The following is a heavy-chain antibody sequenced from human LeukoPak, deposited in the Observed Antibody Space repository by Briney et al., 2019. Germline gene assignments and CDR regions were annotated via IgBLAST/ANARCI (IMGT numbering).Heavy chain of an antibody. Sequence: GRPLRLSCAASGFTFSSYGMHWVRQAPGKGLEWVAVIWYDGSNKYYADSVKGRFTISRDNSKNTLYLQMNSLRAEDTAVYYCARAPEGYSYGYYYGMDVRGKGTTVTVSS. CDR1: GFTFSSYG. V-gene: IGHV3-33*01. J-gene: IGHJ6*04. CDR3: ARAPEGYSYGYYYGMDV. D-gene: IGHD5-18*01. CDR2: IWYDGSNK.